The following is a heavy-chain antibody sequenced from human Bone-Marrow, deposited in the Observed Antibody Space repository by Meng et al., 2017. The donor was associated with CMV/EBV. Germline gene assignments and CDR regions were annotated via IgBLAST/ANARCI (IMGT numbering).Heavy chain of an antibody. D-gene: IGHD2-2*01. CDR1: GFTFSSYE. Sequence: GESLKISCAASGFTFSSYEMNWVRQAPGKGLEWVSYISSSSSYIYYADSVKGRFTISRDSSKNTLYLQMNSLRAEDTAVYYCARDTTHIVVLPAASSFDYWGQGTLVTVSS. V-gene: IGHV3-21*05. J-gene: IGHJ4*02. CDR2: ISSSSSYI. CDR3: ARDTTHIVVLPAASSFDY.